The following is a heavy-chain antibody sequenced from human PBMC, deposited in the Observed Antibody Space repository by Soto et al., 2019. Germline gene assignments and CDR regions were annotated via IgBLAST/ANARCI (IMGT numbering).Heavy chain of an antibody. V-gene: IGHV3-48*01. CDR3: ASTLDI. CDR1: GFTFSSYS. J-gene: IGHJ3*02. CDR2: ISSSSSTI. Sequence: EVQLVESGGGLVQPGGSLRLSCAASGFTFSSYSMNWVRQAPGKGLEWVSYISSSSSTIYYADSVKSRFTISRDNAKNSLSLQVNSLRAGDTAVYYCASTLDIWGQGTMVTVSS.